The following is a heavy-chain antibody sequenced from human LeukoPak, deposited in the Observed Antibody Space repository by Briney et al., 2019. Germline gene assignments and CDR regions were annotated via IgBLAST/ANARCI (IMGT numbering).Heavy chain of an antibody. Sequence: PSETLSLTCTVSGGSISSSSYYWGWIRQPPGKGLEWIGSIYYSGSTYYNPSLKSRITIFVDTSKNQFSLKLTSVTAADTAVYYCARHWSPRGRSYFDYWGQGTLVTVSS. V-gene: IGHV4-39*01. CDR1: GGSISSSSYY. CDR2: IYYSGST. J-gene: IGHJ4*02. CDR3: ARHWSPRGRSYFDY.